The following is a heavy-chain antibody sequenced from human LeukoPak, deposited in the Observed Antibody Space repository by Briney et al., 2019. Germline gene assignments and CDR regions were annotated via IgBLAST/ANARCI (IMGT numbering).Heavy chain of an antibody. V-gene: IGHV4-59*01. CDR2: IYYSGST. J-gene: IGHJ4*02. CDR1: GDSISSYY. CDR3: ARSTGWFAFT. Sequence: PSETLSLTCTVSGDSISSYYWNWVRQTPRKGLEWIGYIYYSGSTNYNPSLKSRVTISVDRSKKQFSLKLNSVTAADTAVYYCARSTGWFAFTWGQGTLVTVSS. D-gene: IGHD3-10*01.